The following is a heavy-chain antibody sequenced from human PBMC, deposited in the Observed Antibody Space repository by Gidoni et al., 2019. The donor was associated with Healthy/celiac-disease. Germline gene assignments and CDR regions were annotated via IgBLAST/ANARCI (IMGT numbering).Heavy chain of an antibody. D-gene: IGHD3-10*01. Sequence: EVQLVESGGGLVKPGGSLRLSCAASGFPFSSYSMNWVRQAPGKGLEWVSSISSSSSYIYYADSVKGRFTISRDNAKNSLYLQMNSLRAEDTAVYYCARDLTGSGIFDYWGQGTLVTVSS. J-gene: IGHJ4*02. CDR3: ARDLTGSGIFDY. CDR2: ISSSSSYI. CDR1: GFPFSSYS. V-gene: IGHV3-21*01.